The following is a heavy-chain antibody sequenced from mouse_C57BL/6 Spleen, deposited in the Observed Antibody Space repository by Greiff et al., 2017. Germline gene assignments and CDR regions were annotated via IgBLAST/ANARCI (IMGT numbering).Heavy chain of an antibody. CDR3: ARKGRYDYDEGSDY. CDR1: GYTFTSYW. CDR2: IDPSDSET. D-gene: IGHD2-4*01. V-gene: IGHV1-52*01. Sequence: QVQLQQPGAELVRPGSSVKLSCKASGYTFTSYWMHWVKQRPIQGLEWIGNIDPSDSETHYNQKFKDKATLTVDKSSSTAYMQLSSLTSEDSAVYNCARKGRYDYDEGSDYWGQGTTLTVSS. J-gene: IGHJ2*01.